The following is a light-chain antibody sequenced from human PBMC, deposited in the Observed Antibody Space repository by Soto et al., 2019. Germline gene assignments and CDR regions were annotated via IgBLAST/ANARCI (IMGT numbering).Light chain of an antibody. CDR2: NND. V-gene: IGLV1-44*01. J-gene: IGLJ3*02. Sequence: QSVLTQPPSASGTPGQRVTISCSGSSSNIGGNTVTWYHHLPGTAPKVLIYNNDQRPSGVPDRVSGSKSGTSASLTISGLQSEDEADYYCAAWDDSLNGPMFGGGTMVTVL. CDR3: AAWDDSLNGPM. CDR1: SSNIGGNT.